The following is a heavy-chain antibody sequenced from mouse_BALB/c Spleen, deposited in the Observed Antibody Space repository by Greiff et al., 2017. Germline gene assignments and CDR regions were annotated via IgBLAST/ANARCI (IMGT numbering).Heavy chain of an antibody. CDR3: TRGNYYGSSYAMDY. CDR1: GYTFTSYW. D-gene: IGHD1-1*01. Sequence: EVKLVESGTVLARPGASVKMSCKASGYTFTSYWMHWVKQRPGQGLEWICAIYPGNSDTSYNQKFKGKAKLTAVTSTSTAYMELSSLTNEDSAVYYCTRGNYYGSSYAMDYWGQGTSVTVSS. V-gene: IGHV1-5*01. J-gene: IGHJ4*01. CDR2: IYPGNSDT.